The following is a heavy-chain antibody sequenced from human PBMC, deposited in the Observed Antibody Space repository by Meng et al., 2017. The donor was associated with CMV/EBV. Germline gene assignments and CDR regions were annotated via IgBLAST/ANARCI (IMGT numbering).Heavy chain of an antibody. Sequence: LSLTCAASGFTFSSYAMHWVRQAPGKGLEWVAVISYDGSNKYYADSVKGRFTISRDNSKNTLYLQMNSLRAEGTAVYYCARVGALPTFYGMDVWGQGTTVTVSS. CDR1: GFTFSSYA. J-gene: IGHJ6*02. CDR3: ARVGALPTFYGMDV. V-gene: IGHV3-30-3*01. CDR2: ISYDGSNK. D-gene: IGHD1-1*01.